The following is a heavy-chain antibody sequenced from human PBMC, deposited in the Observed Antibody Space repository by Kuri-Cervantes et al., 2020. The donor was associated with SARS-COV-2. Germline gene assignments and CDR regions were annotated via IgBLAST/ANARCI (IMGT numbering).Heavy chain of an antibody. CDR3: ARGFSTGWSEGNYFDP. CDR1: GDTIFSDDYY. V-gene: IGHV4-39*02. CDR2: VYYSGSN. J-gene: IGHJ5*02. Sequence: SETLSLTCSVSGDTIFSDDYYWGWIRQPPVKGLEWIGIVYYSGSNYNNPSLKSRVTISVDTSKNHFSLRLTSVTATDTAVYYCARGFSTGWSEGNYFDPWGQGTLVTVSS. D-gene: IGHD6-19*01.